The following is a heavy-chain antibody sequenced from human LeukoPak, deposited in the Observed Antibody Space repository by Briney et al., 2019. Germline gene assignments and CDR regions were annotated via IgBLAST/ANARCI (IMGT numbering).Heavy chain of an antibody. CDR1: GFTVSSNY. CDR2: IYSGGST. D-gene: IGHD4-17*01. CDR3: ARDRPTVTTHPGYYYGMDV. V-gene: IGHV3-66*01. Sequence: PGGSLRLSCAASGFTVSSNYMNWVRQAPGKGLEWVSVIYSGGSTYYADSVKGRFTISRDNSKNTLYLQMNSLRAEDTAVYYCARDRPTVTTHPGYYYGMDVWGQGTTVTVSS. J-gene: IGHJ6*02.